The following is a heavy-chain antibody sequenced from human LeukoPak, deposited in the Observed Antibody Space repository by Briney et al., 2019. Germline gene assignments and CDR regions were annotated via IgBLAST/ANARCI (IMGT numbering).Heavy chain of an antibody. V-gene: IGHV3-23*01. CDR2: ISGSGGST. CDR3: AKGGFYDY. D-gene: IGHD3-16*01. J-gene: IGHJ4*02. CDR1: GGTFSSYA. Sequence: EASVKVSCKASGGTFSSYAMSWVRQAPGKGLEWVSAISGSGGSTYYADSVKGRFTISRDNSKNTLYLQMNSLRAEDTAVYYCAKGGFYDYWGQGTLVTVSS.